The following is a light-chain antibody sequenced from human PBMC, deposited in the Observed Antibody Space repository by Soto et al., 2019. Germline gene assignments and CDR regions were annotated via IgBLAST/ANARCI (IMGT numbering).Light chain of an antibody. CDR2: GAS. V-gene: IGKV3-20*01. J-gene: IGKJ2*01. Sequence: EIMLTQSPGTLSLSPGERATLSCRASQSVSSNYLAWYQQKPGQAPRLLIYGASSRATGIPDRFSGSGSGTDLTLTISRLEPEDFAVYYCQQYGSSPRYTFGQGTKLEIK. CDR3: QQYGSSPRYT. CDR1: QSVSSNY.